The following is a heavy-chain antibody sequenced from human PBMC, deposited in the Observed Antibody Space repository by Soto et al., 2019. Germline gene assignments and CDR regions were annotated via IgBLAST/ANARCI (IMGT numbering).Heavy chain of an antibody. CDR1: GFTFSSYA. CDR3: ARRARATSRWDYYYYGMDV. Sequence: VGSLRLSCAASGFTFSSYAMHWVRQAPGKGLEWVAVISYDGSNKYYADSVKGRFTISRDNSKNTLYLQMNSLRAEDTAVYYCARRARATSRWDYYYYGMDVWGQGTTVTVSS. J-gene: IGHJ6*02. V-gene: IGHV3-30-3*01. CDR2: ISYDGSNK.